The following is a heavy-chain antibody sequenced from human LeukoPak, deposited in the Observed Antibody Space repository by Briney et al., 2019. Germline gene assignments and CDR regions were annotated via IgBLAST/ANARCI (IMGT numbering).Heavy chain of an antibody. D-gene: IGHD4-23*01. CDR1: GFTFSGYG. Sequence: PGGSLRLSCAASGFTFSGYGMHWARQASGKGLEWVAFIRYDGSNKYYADSVKGRFTISRDNSKNTLYLQMNSLRAEDTAVYYCAKEVGGNSIFDYWGQGTLVTVSS. V-gene: IGHV3-30*02. CDR3: AKEVGGNSIFDY. CDR2: IRYDGSNK. J-gene: IGHJ4*02.